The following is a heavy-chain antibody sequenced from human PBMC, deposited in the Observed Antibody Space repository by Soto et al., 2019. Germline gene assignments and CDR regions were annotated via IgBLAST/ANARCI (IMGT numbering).Heavy chain of an antibody. Sequence: EVQLLESGGGLVQSGGSLRLSCAASGFTFSSYAMSWVRQAPGKGLEWVSTMSPGGGSTYYADSVKGRFTISRDNSKNTLYMQMKSLRAEDTALYYCVRNSGTYYYYDMDVWGQGTTVTVSS. CDR1: GFTFSSYA. J-gene: IGHJ6*02. D-gene: IGHD6-13*01. CDR3: VRNSGTYYYYDMDV. V-gene: IGHV3-23*01. CDR2: MSPGGGST.